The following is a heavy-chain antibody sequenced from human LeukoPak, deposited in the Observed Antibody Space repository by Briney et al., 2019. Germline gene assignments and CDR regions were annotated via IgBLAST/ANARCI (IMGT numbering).Heavy chain of an antibody. CDR1: GFTFDDYA. D-gene: IGHD3-10*01. CDR3: AKESGGFI. Sequence: PGRSLRLSCAASGFTFDDYAMHWVRQAPGKGLEWVSGISWNSGSIGYADPVKGRFTISRDNAKNSLYLQMNSLRAEDTALYYCAKESGGFIWGQGTMVTVSS. CDR2: ISWNSGSI. J-gene: IGHJ3*02. V-gene: IGHV3-9*01.